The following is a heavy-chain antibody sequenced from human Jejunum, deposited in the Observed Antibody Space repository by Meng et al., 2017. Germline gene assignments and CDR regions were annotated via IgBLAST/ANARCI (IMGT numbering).Heavy chain of an antibody. D-gene: IGHD1/OR15-1a*01. CDR1: GGSISSGSYY. CDR3: ARERVTPTKGLDC. CDR2: IYSSGST. V-gene: IGHV4-61*02. Sequence: SETLSLTCTVSGGSISSGSYYWNWIRQPAGKGLEWIGRIYSSGSTTYNPSLESRVTISVDTSNNQFPLKLTSVTAADMAVYYCARERVTPTKGLDCWGQGTLVTVSS. J-gene: IGHJ4*02.